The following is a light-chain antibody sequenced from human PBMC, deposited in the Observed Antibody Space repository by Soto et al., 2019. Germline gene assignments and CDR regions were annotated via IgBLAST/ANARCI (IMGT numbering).Light chain of an antibody. V-gene: IGKV1-5*03. J-gene: IGKJ1*01. CDR3: QHYNSYSEA. Sequence: DIQMTQSPSSLSASVGARVTITSRASLPISNYLAWYQQKPGKIPNIMIYKASTLKSGVPSRFSGSGSGTEFTLTISSLQPDDVATYYCQHYNSYSEALGQGTKVDIK. CDR2: KAS. CDR1: LPISNY.